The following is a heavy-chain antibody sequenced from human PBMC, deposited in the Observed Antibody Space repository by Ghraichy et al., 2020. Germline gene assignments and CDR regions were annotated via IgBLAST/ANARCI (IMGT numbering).Heavy chain of an antibody. CDR1: NGSITPYY. CDR2: IYYRGST. J-gene: IGHJ4*02. Sequence: SETLSLTCTVSNGSITPYYWSWIRQSPGKALEWIGFIYYRGSTTYNPSLKSRVTMSVDTSKNQFSLKLRSVNAADTAVYFCAKKDSSAYIFDSWGRGVLVTVSS. D-gene: IGHD6-19*01. V-gene: IGHV4-59*08. CDR3: AKKDSSAYIFDS.